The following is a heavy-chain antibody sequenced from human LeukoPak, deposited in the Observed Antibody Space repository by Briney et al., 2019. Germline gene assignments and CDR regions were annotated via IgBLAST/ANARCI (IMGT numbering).Heavy chain of an antibody. CDR3: VRVRGIRYRTGWYHYFDF. CDR1: GFTFSSYD. V-gene: IGHV3-48*03. CDR2: ISSSGRTI. Sequence: PGGSLRLSCAASGFTFSSYDMNWVRQAPGKGLEWVSYISSSGRTIYYADSVKGRFTISRDNAKNSLSLQMNSLRAEDTAVYYCVRVRGIRYRTGWYHYFDFWGQGTLVTVSS. J-gene: IGHJ4*02. D-gene: IGHD6-19*01.